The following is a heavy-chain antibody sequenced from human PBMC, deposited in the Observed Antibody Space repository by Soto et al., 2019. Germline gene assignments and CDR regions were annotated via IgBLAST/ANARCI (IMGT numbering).Heavy chain of an antibody. J-gene: IGHJ6*03. Sequence: SETLSLTCAVYGGSFSGYYWSWIRQPPGKGLEWIGEINHSGSTNYNPSLKSRVTISVDTSKNQFSLKLSSVTAADTAVYYCASLNYYGSGSYYATHYYYYMDVWGKGTTVTVSS. CDR1: GGSFSGYY. CDR3: ASLNYYGSGSYYATHYYYYMDV. CDR2: INHSGST. V-gene: IGHV4-34*01. D-gene: IGHD3-10*01.